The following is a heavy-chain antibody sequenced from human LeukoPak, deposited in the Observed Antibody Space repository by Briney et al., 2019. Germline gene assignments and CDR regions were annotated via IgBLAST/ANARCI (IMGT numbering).Heavy chain of an antibody. CDR3: ARDQPGITMIVVVPI. Sequence: GGSLRLSCAASGFTVSSNYMSWVRQAPGKGLEWVSVICSGGSTYYADSVKGRFTISRDNSKNTLYLQMNSLRAEDTAVYYCARDQPGITMIVVVPIWGQGTMVTVSS. D-gene: IGHD3-22*01. J-gene: IGHJ3*02. CDR2: ICSGGST. CDR1: GFTVSSNY. V-gene: IGHV3-66*01.